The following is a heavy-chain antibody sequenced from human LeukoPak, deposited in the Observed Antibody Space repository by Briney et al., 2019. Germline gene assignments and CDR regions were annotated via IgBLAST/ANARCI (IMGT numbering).Heavy chain of an antibody. J-gene: IGHJ4*02. D-gene: IGHD6-13*01. V-gene: IGHV4-59*12. Sequence: SETLSLTCTVSGGSINSYYWSWIRQPPGKGLEWIGYIYYSGSTNYNPSLKSRVTISVDTSKNQFSLQLNSVTPDDTALYYCAGDRGVGAAVFFDYWGLGTLVTVSS. CDR2: IYYSGST. CDR3: AGDRGVGAAVFFDY. CDR1: GGSINSYY.